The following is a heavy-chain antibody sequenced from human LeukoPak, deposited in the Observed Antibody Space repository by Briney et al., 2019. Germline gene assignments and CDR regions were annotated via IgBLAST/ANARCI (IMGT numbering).Heavy chain of an antibody. CDR2: ITTGSSYI. J-gene: IGHJ6*03. V-gene: IGHV3-21*06. D-gene: IGHD1-1*01. CDR3: ARVEATTARSYYYYYMDV. CDR1: VFSFTSYA. Sequence: MAGGSLRLSCSASVFSFTSYAMNWVRQAPGKGLEWVSSITTGSSYIYYADSVRGRFSVSRDNAKNSLYLEMNSLRAEDTAVYYCARVEATTARSYYYYYMDVWGKGTTVTVSS.